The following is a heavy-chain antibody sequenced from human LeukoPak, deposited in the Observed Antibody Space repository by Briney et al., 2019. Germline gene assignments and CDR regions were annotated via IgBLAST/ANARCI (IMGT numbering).Heavy chain of an antibody. Sequence: GGSLRLSCAASGFTVSSNCMSWVRQAPGKGLEWVSVIYSGGSTYYADSVKGRFTISRDNSKNTLYLQMNSLRAEDTAVYYCARAKPKNMVRGLIMRRESRYYFDYWGQGTLVTVSS. J-gene: IGHJ4*02. CDR2: IYSGGST. D-gene: IGHD3-10*01. CDR1: GFTVSSNC. V-gene: IGHV3-66*01. CDR3: ARAKPKNMVRGLIMRRESRYYFDY.